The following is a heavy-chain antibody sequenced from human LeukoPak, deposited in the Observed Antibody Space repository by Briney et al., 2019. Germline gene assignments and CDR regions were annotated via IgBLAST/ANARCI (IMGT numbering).Heavy chain of an antibody. CDR2: INTNTGNP. CDR3: ARGDMDYRFLSRAIRYFDL. V-gene: IGHV7-4-1*02. J-gene: IGHJ2*01. Sequence: ASVKVSCKASGYTFTNYALNWVRQAPGQGLEWMGWINTNTGNPTYAQGFTGRFVFSLDTSVSTAYLQISSLKADDTAVYYCARGDMDYRFLSRAIRYFDLWGRGTLVTVSS. CDR1: GYTFTNYA. D-gene: IGHD3-16*02.